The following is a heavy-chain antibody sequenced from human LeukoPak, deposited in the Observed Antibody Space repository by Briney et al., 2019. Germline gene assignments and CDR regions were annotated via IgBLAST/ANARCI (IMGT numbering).Heavy chain of an antibody. D-gene: IGHD2-2*01. J-gene: IGHJ4*02. V-gene: IGHV4-34*01. CDR2: INHSGST. CDR3: ARHLYCSSTSCYDMGGYYFDY. Sequence: SETLSLTCAVYGGSFSGYYWSWIRQPPGKGLEWIGEINHSGSTNYNPSLKSRVTISVDTSKNQFSLKLSSVTAADTAVYYCARHLYCSSTSCYDMGGYYFDYWGQGTLVTVSS. CDR1: GGSFSGYY.